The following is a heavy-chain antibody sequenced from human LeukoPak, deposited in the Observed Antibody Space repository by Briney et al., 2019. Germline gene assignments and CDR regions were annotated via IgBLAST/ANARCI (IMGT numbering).Heavy chain of an antibody. CDR3: ARDQGYSYGFFI. D-gene: IGHD5-18*01. CDR1: GGTFSSYA. Sequence: SVKVSCKASGGTFSSYAISWVRQAPGQGLEWMGGIIPIFGTANYAQKLQGRVTMTTDTSTSTAYMELRSLRSDDTAVYYCARDQGYSYGFFIWGQGTLVTVSS. J-gene: IGHJ4*02. CDR2: IIPIFGTA. V-gene: IGHV1-69*05.